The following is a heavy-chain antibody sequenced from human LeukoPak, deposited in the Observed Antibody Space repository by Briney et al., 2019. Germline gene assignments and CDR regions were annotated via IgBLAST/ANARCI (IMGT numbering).Heavy chain of an antibody. CDR1: GFTFSSYS. J-gene: IGHJ4*02. V-gene: IGHV3-21*01. CDR3: AREQSLYSSGWLYYFDY. D-gene: IGHD6-19*01. CDR2: ISSSSYI. Sequence: GGSLRLSCAASGFTFSSYSMNWARQAPGKGLEWVSSISSSSYIFYADSLKGRFTISRDNAKNSLYLQMNSLRAEDTAVYYCAREQSLYSSGWLYYFDYWGQGTLVTVSS.